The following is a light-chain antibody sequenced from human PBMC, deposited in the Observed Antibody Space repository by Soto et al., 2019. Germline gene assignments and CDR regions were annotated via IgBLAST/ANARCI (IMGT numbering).Light chain of an antibody. CDR1: QDIDNN. J-gene: IGKJ2*01. Sequence: DIQMTQSPSSLSGSVGDRVTITCQASQDIDNNLNWYQQRSGKAPKVLIYDASNLKGGVPSRFSGSGSGTDFTLTISSLQPEDIATYYCQQYDDFPYTFGQGTKLEI. CDR3: QQYDDFPYT. CDR2: DAS. V-gene: IGKV1-33*01.